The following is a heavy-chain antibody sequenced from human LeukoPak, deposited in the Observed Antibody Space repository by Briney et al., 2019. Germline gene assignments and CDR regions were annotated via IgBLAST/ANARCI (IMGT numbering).Heavy chain of an antibody. J-gene: IGHJ4*02. Sequence: GGSLRLSCAASGFTFSSYWMHWVRQAPGKGLVWVSRIDTDGSNTAYADSVKGRFTISRDNSKNTLYLQMNSLRAEDTAVYYCATTVPGSAWYVRLDHWGQGTPVTVSS. CDR3: ATTVPGSAWYVRLDH. CDR1: GFTFSSYW. D-gene: IGHD6-19*01. V-gene: IGHV3-74*01. CDR2: IDTDGSNT.